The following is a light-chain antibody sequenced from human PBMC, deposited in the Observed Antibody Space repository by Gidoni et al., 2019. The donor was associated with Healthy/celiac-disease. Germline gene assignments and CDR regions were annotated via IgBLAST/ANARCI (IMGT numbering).Light chain of an antibody. CDR2: KAS. V-gene: IGKV1-5*03. CDR3: QQSLGT. J-gene: IGKJ1*01. Sequence: DIQMTQSPSTLSASVGGRVTITCRASQSINNWLAWYQQKPGKAPKLLIYKASSLDSGVPSRFSGSGSGTEFTLTISSLQPDDTGTYYCQQSLGTFGQGTKVEIK. CDR1: QSINNW.